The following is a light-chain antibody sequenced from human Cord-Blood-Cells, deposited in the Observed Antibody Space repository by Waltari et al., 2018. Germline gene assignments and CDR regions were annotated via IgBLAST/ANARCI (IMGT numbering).Light chain of an antibody. CDR2: GKN. V-gene: IGLV3-19*01. Sequence: SSELTQDPAVSVALGQTVRITCQGDSLRSYYASWYQQKPGQAPVLVIHGKNNRPSGIPDRFSGSSSGNTASLTITGAQAEDEADYYCNSRDSSGNVFGTGTKVTVL. CDR1: SLRSYY. CDR3: NSRDSSGNV. J-gene: IGLJ1*01.